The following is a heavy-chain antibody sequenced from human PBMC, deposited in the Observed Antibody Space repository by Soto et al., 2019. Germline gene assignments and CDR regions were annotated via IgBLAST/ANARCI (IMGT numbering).Heavy chain of an antibody. CDR3: AHKQHSIMITFRGVIT. Sequence: QITLKESGPTLVKPTQTLTLTCTFSGFSLSTSGVGVGWIRQPPGKALEWLALIYWDDDKRYSPSLKSRLTITKDTSKNQVVLTMTNMDPVDTATYYCAHKQHSIMITFRGVITWGQGNLVTVSS. CDR2: IYWDDDK. D-gene: IGHD3-16*01. CDR1: GFSLSTSGVG. V-gene: IGHV2-5*02. J-gene: IGHJ4*02.